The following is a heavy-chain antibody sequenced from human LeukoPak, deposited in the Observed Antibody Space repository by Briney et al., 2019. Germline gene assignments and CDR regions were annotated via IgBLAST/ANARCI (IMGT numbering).Heavy chain of an antibody. CDR3: ARGGSYAADWFDP. V-gene: IGHV4-39*07. CDR1: GGSISTNSFY. J-gene: IGHJ5*02. Sequence: SETLSLTCTVSGGSISTNSFYWGWIRQPPGKGLEWIGSIYYSGRTYYNPSLKSRVTISVDTSKNQFSLKLSSVTAADTAVYYCARGGSYAADWFDPWGQGTLVTVSS. D-gene: IGHD1-26*01. CDR2: IYYSGRT.